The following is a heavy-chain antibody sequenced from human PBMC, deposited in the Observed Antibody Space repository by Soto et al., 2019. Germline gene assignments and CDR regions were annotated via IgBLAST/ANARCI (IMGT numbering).Heavy chain of an antibody. CDR2: ISYSGST. J-gene: IGHJ4*02. CDR1: NDSISTYY. D-gene: IGHD7-27*01. CDR3: ARPGRDWGALHY. V-gene: IGHV4-59*08. Sequence: QVQLQESGPGLVKPSETLSLTCTVSNDSISTYYWTWIRQPPGKGLEWIGFISYSGSTNYNPSLQSRFTISVDTSKNPFSLKMNSVTAADTAVYYCARPGRDWGALHYWGQGTLVTVSS.